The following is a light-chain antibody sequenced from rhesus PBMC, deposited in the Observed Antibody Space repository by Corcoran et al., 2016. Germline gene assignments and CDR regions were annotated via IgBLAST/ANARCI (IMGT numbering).Light chain of an antibody. CDR3: LQYSSSPWT. J-gene: IGKJ1*01. Sequence: DIQMTQSPSSLFASVGDKVTITCRASQGISSWLAWYQQKPGKAPKHLIYKAASLKIGAPSRVSGSGAGTDFTHTISSLQPEDFATYYCLQYSSSPWTCGQGTKVEIK. CDR2: KAA. V-gene: IGKV1-22*01. CDR1: QGISSW.